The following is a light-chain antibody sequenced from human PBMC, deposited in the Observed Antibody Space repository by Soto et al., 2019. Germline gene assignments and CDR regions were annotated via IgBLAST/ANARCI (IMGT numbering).Light chain of an antibody. CDR1: SSDIGAYNY. Sequence: QSVLTQPASVSGSPGQSITISCTGSSSDIGAYNYVSWFQQYPGKAPKLIISEVSNRPSGVSNRFSGSKSGTAASLTISGLQTEDEADYYCSSYTSSSLYVFGTGTKVTVL. CDR2: EVS. J-gene: IGLJ1*01. V-gene: IGLV2-14*01. CDR3: SSYTSSSLYV.